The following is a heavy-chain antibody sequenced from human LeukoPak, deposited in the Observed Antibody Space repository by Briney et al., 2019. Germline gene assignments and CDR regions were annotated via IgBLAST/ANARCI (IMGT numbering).Heavy chain of an antibody. CDR1: GFTFSSYG. Sequence: GGSLRLSCAASGFTFSSYGMHWVRQAPGKGLEWVAVISYDGSNKYYADSVKGRFTISRDNSKNTLYLQMNSLRAEDTAVFYCAKAQDGSGIYYFDYWGQGTLVTVSS. CDR2: ISYDGSNK. V-gene: IGHV3-30*18. D-gene: IGHD3-10*01. CDR3: AKAQDGSGIYYFDY. J-gene: IGHJ4*02.